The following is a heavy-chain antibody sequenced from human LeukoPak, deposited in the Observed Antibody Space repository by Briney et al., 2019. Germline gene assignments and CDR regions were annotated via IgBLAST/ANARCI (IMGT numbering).Heavy chain of an antibody. CDR1: GYSITSGYY. V-gene: IGHV4-38-2*01. CDR2: IYHGGST. J-gene: IGHJ6*03. Sequence: PSETLSLTCAVSGYSITSGYYWGWIRQPPGKGLEWIASIYHGGSTYYSPSLKSRVTMSVDTSKHQFSLKLSSVTAADTAVYYCALVEGDYGYYYMDVWGKGTTVTVSS. D-gene: IGHD2-21*01. CDR3: ALVEGDYGYYYMDV.